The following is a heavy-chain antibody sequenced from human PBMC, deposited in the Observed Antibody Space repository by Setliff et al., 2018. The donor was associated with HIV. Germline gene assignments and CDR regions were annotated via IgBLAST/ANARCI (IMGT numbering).Heavy chain of an antibody. J-gene: IGHJ4*02. CDR3: LGYHSGTWALDY. D-gene: IGHD3-10*01. CDR2: ISFSGNT. Sequence: SETLSLTCTVSGGSISRGSYSWGWIRQPPGRGLEWIASISFSGNTYYNPSLKNRVTISVDTSKNQLSLKTSSVTATDTAVYYCLGYHSGTWALDYWSQGTLVTVSS. CDR1: GGSISRGSYS. V-gene: IGHV4-39*01.